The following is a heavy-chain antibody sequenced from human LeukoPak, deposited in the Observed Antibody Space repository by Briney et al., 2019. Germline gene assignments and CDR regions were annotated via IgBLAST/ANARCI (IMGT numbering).Heavy chain of an antibody. V-gene: IGHV1-18*01. CDR1: GYIFTNYG. CDR2: ISTYNSYT. CDR3: ARGYTHRMYYSEGGDAFDI. J-gene: IGHJ3*02. D-gene: IGHD3-22*01. Sequence: GASVKVSCKASGYIFTNYGISWVRQAPGQGLEWMGWISTYNSYTRYAQKFQGRVSMTTDTSTSTAYMELRSLRSDDTAVYYCARGYTHRMYYSEGGDAFDIWGQGTMVTVSS.